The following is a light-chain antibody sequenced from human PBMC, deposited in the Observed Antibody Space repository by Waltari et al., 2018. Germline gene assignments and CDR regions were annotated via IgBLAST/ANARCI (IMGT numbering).Light chain of an antibody. J-gene: IGKJ3*01. Sequence: DIQMTQSPSSLSASVGDRVTITCRARENVNNYLHWYQQKPGKAPKLLIYKASTLQSGVPSRFSGSGSGTDYTFTISSLQSEDVATYYCQHDYCTPFTFGPGTKLDIK. V-gene: IGKV1-39*01. CDR3: QHDYCTPFT. CDR2: KAS. CDR1: ENVNNY.